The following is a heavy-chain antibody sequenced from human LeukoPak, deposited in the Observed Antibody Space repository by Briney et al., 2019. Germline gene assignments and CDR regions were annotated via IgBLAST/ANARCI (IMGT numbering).Heavy chain of an antibody. D-gene: IGHD6-19*01. V-gene: IGHV4-59*01. CDR2: IYYSGST. J-gene: IGHJ3*02. CDR3: ARVFRSGNDAFDI. Sequence: SETLSLTCTVSGGSISSYYWSWIRQPPGKGLEWIGYIYYSGSTNYNPSLKSRVTISVDTSKNQSSLKLSSVTAADTAVYYCARVFRSGNDAFDIWGQGTMVTVSS. CDR1: GGSISSYY.